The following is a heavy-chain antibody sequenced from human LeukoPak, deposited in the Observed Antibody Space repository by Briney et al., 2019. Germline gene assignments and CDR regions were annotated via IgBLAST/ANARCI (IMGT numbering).Heavy chain of an antibody. CDR2: ISSSGNII. D-gene: IGHD1-20*01. CDR3: ARRRYNWNAIDY. V-gene: IGHV3-11*01. CDR1: GFPFSDYY. J-gene: IGHJ4*02. Sequence: GGSLRLSCAASGFPFSDYYMSWIRQAPGKGLEWVSYISSSGNIIYYADSVKGRFTISRDNAKNSLYLQMSSLRAEDTAVYYCARRRYNWNAIDYWGQGTLVTVSS.